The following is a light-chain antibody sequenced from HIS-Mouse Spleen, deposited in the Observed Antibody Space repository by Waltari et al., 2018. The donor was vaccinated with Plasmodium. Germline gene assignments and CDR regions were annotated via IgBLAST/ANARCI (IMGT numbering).Light chain of an antibody. CDR3: QQYGSSPYT. V-gene: IGKV3-20*01. CDR2: GAS. J-gene: IGKJ2*01. CDR1: QSVSSSY. Sequence: ETVLTQSPGTLSLSPGERSTLSCRPSQSVSSSYLAWYQQKPGQAPRLLIYGASSRATGIPDRFSGSGSGTDFTLTISRLEPEDFAVYYCQQYGSSPYTFGQGTKLEIK.